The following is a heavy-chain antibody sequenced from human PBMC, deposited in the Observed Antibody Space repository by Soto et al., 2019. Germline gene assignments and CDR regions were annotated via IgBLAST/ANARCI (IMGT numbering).Heavy chain of an antibody. CDR2: IKQDGSEK. D-gene: IGHD1-26*01. CDR1: GFTFSSYW. J-gene: IGHJ4*02. Sequence: GGSLRLSCAASGFTFSSYWMSWVRQAPGKGLEWVANIKQDGSEKYYVDSVKGRFTISRDNAKNSLYLQMNSLRAEDSAVYYCARGVGGQFAYFDYWGQGTLVTVSS. CDR3: ARGVGGQFAYFDY. V-gene: IGHV3-7*01.